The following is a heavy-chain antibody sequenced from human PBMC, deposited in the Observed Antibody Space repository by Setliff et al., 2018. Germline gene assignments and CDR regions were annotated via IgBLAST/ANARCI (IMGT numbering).Heavy chain of an antibody. CDR2: MHYSGST. CDR3: ARESRPLDGYNDYNWFDP. CDR1: GGSVSSGDYY. J-gene: IGHJ5*02. D-gene: IGHD5-12*01. V-gene: IGHV4-30-4*08. Sequence: TLSLTCPVSGGSVSSGDYYWSWIRQPPGKGLEWIGYMHYSGSTYYNPSLKSRVTISVDTSKNQFSLKLSSVTAADTAVYYCARESRPLDGYNDYNWFDPWGQGTLVTVSS.